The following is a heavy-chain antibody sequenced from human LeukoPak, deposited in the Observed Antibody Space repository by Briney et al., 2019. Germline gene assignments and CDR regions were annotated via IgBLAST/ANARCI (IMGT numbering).Heavy chain of an antibody. CDR2: ISWNSDNI. D-gene: IGHD6-19*01. CDR1: GFTFDDYA. Sequence: TGGSLRLSCAASGFTFDDYAIHWVRQAPGKGLEWVSGISWNSDNIRYADSVKGRFTISRDNAKNSLYLQMNSLRAEDTALYYCAKSINSGCSAVIDYWGQGTLVTVSS. CDR3: AKSINSGCSAVIDY. V-gene: IGHV3-9*01. J-gene: IGHJ4*02.